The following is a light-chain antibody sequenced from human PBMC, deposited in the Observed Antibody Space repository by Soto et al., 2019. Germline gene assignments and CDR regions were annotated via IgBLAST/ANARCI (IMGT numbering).Light chain of an antibody. V-gene: IGKV1-5*01. Sequence: DIQMTQSPSTLSASVGERVTITCRASQSINSWLAWYQQKPGKAPKLLIYAASTLQSGVLSRFSGSGSGTDFTLTISSLQPEDFATYYCQQLNSYPITFGQGTRLEIK. CDR3: QQLNSYPIT. J-gene: IGKJ5*01. CDR2: AAS. CDR1: QSINSW.